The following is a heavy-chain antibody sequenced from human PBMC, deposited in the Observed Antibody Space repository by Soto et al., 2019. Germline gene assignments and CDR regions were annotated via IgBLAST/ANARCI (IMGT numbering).Heavy chain of an antibody. V-gene: IGHV1-3*01. D-gene: IGHD3-22*01. CDR3: ARTSGYYFYDY. CDR2: INAGNGNT. CDR1: GYTFTSYA. J-gene: IGHJ4*02. Sequence: QVQLVQSGAEVKKPGASVKVSCKASGYTFTSYAMHWVRQAPGQRLEWMGWINAGNGNTKYSQKFQGRVTITRDTSASTAYMELISLRSEDMAVYYFARTSGYYFYDYWGQGTLVTVSS.